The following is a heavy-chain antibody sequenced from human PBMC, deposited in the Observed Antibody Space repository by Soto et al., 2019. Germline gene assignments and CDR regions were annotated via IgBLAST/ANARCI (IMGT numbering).Heavy chain of an antibody. Sequence: SETLSLTCTVSGGSISSYYWSWIRQPPGKGLEWIGYIYYSGSTNYNPSLKSRVTISVDTSKIQFSLKLSSVTAADTAVFYCARELRACTMVTYLDYWGQGTLVIVSS. V-gene: IGHV4-59*01. CDR2: IYYSGST. J-gene: IGHJ4*02. CDR3: ARELRACTMVTYLDY. CDR1: GGSISSYY. D-gene: IGHD4-17*01.